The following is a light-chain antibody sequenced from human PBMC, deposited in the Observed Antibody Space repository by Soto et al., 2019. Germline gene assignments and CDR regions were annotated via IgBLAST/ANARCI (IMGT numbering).Light chain of an antibody. J-gene: IGLJ1*01. CDR3: ISYTGSSTSYV. Sequence: QSALTQPASVSGSPRQSITISCSGTRSDIGSYNYVAWYQQFPGKTPKILIYGVSNRPSGVSSRFSGSKSGNTASLTISGLQAEDGADYYCISYTGSSTSYVFGSGTKVTVL. CDR1: RSDIGSYNY. CDR2: GVS. V-gene: IGLV2-14*01.